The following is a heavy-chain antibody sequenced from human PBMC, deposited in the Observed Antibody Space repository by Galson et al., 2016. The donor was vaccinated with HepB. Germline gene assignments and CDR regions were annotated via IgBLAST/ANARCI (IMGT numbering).Heavy chain of an antibody. CDR2: IKPDGSDK. V-gene: IGHV3-7*03. CDR3: ASWSYGMDV. J-gene: IGHJ6*02. CDR1: GFTFGTYW. Sequence: SLRLSCAASGFTFGTYWMSWVRQAPGKGLEWVANIKPDGSDKYYVDSVKGRFTISRDNAKNSLYLQMNSLRAEDTAVYYCASWSYGMDVWGQGTTVTVSS.